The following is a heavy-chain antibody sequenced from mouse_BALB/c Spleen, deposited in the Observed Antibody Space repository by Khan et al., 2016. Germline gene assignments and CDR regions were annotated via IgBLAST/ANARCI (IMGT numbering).Heavy chain of an antibody. CDR3: ARTTYYGYYTDMDY. Sequence: QIQLVQSGPELKKPGETVKISCKASGYTFTNYGMNWVRQAPGKGLQWMGWMNPYTGEPTYTDDFKGRFAFSLDTSASTAYLQINNLKNEDTATYFCARTTYYGYYTDMDYWGQGTSVTVSS. V-gene: IGHV9-3-1*01. CDR1: GYTFTNYG. CDR2: MNPYTGEP. J-gene: IGHJ4*01. D-gene: IGHD1-2*01.